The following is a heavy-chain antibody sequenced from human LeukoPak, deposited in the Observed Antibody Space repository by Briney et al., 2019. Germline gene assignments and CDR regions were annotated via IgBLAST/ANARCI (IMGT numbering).Heavy chain of an antibody. CDR3: ARERVYQLLNYYYYYGMDV. D-gene: IGHD2-2*01. CDR2: IWYDGSNK. Sequence: GGSQRLSCAASGFTFSSYGMHWVRQAPGKGLEWVAVIWYDGSNKYYADSVKGRFTISRDNSKNTLYLQMNSLRAEDTAVYYCARERVYQLLNYYYYYGMDVWGKGTTVTVSS. J-gene: IGHJ6*04. V-gene: IGHV3-33*01. CDR1: GFTFSSYG.